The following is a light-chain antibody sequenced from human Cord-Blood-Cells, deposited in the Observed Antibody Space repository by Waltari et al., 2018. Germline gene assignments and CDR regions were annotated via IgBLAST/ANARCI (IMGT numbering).Light chain of an antibody. V-gene: IGKV1-5*01. J-gene: IGKJ1*01. CDR1: QSISSW. CDR3: QQYNSYWT. Sequence: DIQMTQSPSTLSASVGDRVTITCRASQSISSWLAGYQQKPGKAPKLLIYDASSLESGVPSRFSGSGSGTEFTRTISSLQPDDFATYYCQQYNSYWTFGQGTKVEIK. CDR2: DAS.